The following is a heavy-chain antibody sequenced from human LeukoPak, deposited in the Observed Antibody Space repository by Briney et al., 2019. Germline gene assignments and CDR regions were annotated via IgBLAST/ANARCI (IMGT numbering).Heavy chain of an antibody. Sequence: PGGSLRLSWAASGFTFSSYEMNWVRQAPGKGLEWVSYISSSGSTIYYADSVKGRFTISGDNAKNSLYLQMNSLRAEDTAVYYCARDNLRCSSTSCYEAVDYWGQGTLVTVSS. CDR1: GFTFSSYE. D-gene: IGHD2-2*01. CDR3: ARDNLRCSSTSCYEAVDY. V-gene: IGHV3-48*03. CDR2: ISSSGSTI. J-gene: IGHJ4*02.